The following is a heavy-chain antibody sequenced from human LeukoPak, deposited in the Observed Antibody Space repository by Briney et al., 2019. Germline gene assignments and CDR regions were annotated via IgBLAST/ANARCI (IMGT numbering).Heavy chain of an antibody. CDR3: AKEKGIYCSSIDCSPGMDV. CDR1: GFTFSNYG. J-gene: IGHJ6*02. CDR2: ISYDGSNK. D-gene: IGHD2-2*01. V-gene: IGHV3-30*18. Sequence: GGSLRLSCAASGFTFSNYGMHWVRQAPGKGLEWVAVISYDGSNKYYADSAKGRFTFSRDNSKNTLYLQMSSLRAEDTAVYYCAKEKGIYCSSIDCSPGMDVWGQGTTVTVSS.